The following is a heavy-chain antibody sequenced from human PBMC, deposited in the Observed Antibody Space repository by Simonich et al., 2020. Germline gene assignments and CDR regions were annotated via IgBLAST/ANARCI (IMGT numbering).Heavy chain of an antibody. D-gene: IGHD3-10*01. Sequence: QVQLVESGGGVVQPGRSLRLSCAASGFTFSSYGMHWVRQAPGKGLEWVAVIWYDGSNKYYADTVKGRFTISRDKSKNTLYLQMNSLRAEDTAMYYCAKDLYYYGTSPWNAFDIWGQGTMVTVSS. CDR1: GFTFSSYG. J-gene: IGHJ3*02. CDR2: IWYDGSNK. V-gene: IGHV3-30*18. CDR3: AKDLYYYGTSPWNAFDI.